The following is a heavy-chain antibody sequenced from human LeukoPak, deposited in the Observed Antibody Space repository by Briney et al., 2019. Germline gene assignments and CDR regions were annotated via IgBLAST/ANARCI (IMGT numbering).Heavy chain of an antibody. CDR1: GYTFTSYD. J-gene: IGHJ5*02. D-gene: IGHD4-11*01. CDR3: ARERLQGNWFDP. Sequence: ASVNVSCKASGYTFTSYDINWVRQATGQGLEWMGWMNPNSGNTGYAQKFQGRVTMTRNTSISTAYMELSSLRSEDTAVYYCARERLQGNWFDPWGQGTLVTVSS. V-gene: IGHV1-8*01. CDR2: MNPNSGNT.